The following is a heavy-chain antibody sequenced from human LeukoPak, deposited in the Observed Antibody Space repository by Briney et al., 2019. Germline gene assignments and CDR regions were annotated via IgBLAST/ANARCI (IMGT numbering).Heavy chain of an antibody. D-gene: IGHD3-3*01. CDR1: GYTLTELS. CDR2: IIPIFGTA. J-gene: IGHJ5*02. CDR3: ARDQPDDYDFWSGRNWFDP. Sequence: SVKLSCKVSGYTLTELSMHWVRQAPGQGLEWMGRIIPIFGTANYAQKFQGRVTITTDESTSTAYMELSSLRSEDTAVYYCARDQPDDYDFWSGRNWFDPWGQGTLVTVSS. V-gene: IGHV1-69*05.